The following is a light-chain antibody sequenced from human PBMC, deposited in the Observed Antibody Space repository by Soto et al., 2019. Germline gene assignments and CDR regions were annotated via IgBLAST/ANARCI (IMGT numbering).Light chain of an antibody. V-gene: IGLV3-21*02. J-gene: IGLJ2*01. CDR1: NIALKS. Sequence: SYELTQAPSVSVAPAHTARLTCGGNNIALKSVHWYQQKPGQAPVLAAYDDGDRPSGIPERFSGSNSGNTATLTIPRVEAGDEADYYCQVWYSSSDHRVVFGGGTKLTVL. CDR3: QVWYSSSDHRVV. CDR2: DDG.